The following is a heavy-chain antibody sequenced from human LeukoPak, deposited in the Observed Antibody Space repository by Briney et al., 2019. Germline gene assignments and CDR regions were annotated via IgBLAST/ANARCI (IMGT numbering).Heavy chain of an antibody. CDR1: GYTFTSYD. J-gene: IGHJ4*02. CDR2: MNPNSGNT. Sequence: GASVKVSCKASGYTFTSYDINWVRQATGQGLEWMGWMNPNSGNTGYAQKFQGRVTMTRNTSISTAYVELSSLRSEDTAVYYCARGRYYGSGSYYNAPDYWGQGTLVTVSS. V-gene: IGHV1-8*01. D-gene: IGHD3-10*01. CDR3: ARGRYYGSGSYYNAPDY.